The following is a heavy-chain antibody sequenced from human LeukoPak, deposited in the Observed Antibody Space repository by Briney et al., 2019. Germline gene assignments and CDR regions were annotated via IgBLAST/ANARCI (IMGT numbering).Heavy chain of an antibody. CDR3: ARGHSRYYYGSGSYSDY. D-gene: IGHD3-10*01. J-gene: IGHJ4*02. CDR2: IYHSGSI. CDR1: GGSISSSNW. Sequence: SETLSLTCAVSGGSISSSNWWSWVRQPPGKGLEWIGEIYHSGSINYNPSLKSRVTISVDTSKNQFSLKLSSVTAADTAVYYCARGHSRYYYGSGSYSDYWGQGTLVTVSS. V-gene: IGHV4-4*02.